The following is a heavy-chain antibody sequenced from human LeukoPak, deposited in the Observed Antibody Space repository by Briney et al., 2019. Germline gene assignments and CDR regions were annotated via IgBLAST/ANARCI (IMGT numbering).Heavy chain of an antibody. CDR2: ISYDGSNK. J-gene: IGHJ4*02. CDR1: GFTFSSYA. Sequence: PGGSLRLSCAASGFTFSSYAMHWVRQAPGKGLEWVAVISYDGSNKYYADSVKGRFTISRDNSKNTLYLQMNSLRAEDTAVYYCAKDRTTVTWGEMDYWGQGTLVTVSS. D-gene: IGHD4-17*01. V-gene: IGHV3-30-3*01. CDR3: AKDRTTVTWGEMDY.